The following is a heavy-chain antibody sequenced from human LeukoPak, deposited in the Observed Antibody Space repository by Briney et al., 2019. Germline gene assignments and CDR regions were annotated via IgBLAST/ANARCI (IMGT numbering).Heavy chain of an antibody. J-gene: IGHJ4*02. CDR1: GYSISSGYY. CDR2: IYHSGST. D-gene: IGHD2-21*01. V-gene: IGHV4-38-2*01. CDR3: ARRLWWWSHFDY. Sequence: PSETLSLTCAVSGYSISSGYYWGWIRQPPGKGLEGIGSIYHSGSTYYTQSLKSRVTISVDTSKNQFSLKLSSVTAADTAVYYCARRLWWWSHFDYWGEGTLVTVSS.